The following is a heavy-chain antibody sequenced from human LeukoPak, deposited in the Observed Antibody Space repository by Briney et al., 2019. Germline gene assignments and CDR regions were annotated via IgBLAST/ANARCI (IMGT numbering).Heavy chain of an antibody. CDR3: ARDSSGYYSY. J-gene: IGHJ4*02. D-gene: IGHD3-22*01. CDR2: IYYSGST. CDR1: GGSISSYY. V-gene: IGHV4-59*08. Sequence: SETLSLTCTVSGGSISSYYWSWIRQPPGKGLEWIGNIYYSGSTNYNPSLKSRVTISVDTSKNQFSLKLSSVTAADTAVYYCARDSSGYYSYWGQGTLVTVSS.